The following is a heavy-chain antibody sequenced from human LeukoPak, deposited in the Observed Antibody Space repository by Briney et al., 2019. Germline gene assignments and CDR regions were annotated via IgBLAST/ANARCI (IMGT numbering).Heavy chain of an antibody. Sequence: GGSLRLSCAASGFTFSSYWMSWVRQAPGKGLEWVANIKQDGSEKYYVDSVKGRFTISRDNAKNSLYLQMNSLRAEDTAVYYCARDRWQQLVFFDYWGQRTLVTVSS. CDR2: IKQDGSEK. J-gene: IGHJ4*02. CDR1: GFTFSSYW. D-gene: IGHD6-13*01. V-gene: IGHV3-7*01. CDR3: ARDRWQQLVFFDY.